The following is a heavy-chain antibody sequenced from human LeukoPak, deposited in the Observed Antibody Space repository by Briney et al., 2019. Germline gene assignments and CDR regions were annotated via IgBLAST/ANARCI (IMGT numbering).Heavy chain of an antibody. CDR2: INHNGNVN. CDR1: GFTFSSYW. Sequence: GGSLRLSCAASGFTFSSYWMNWARQGPGKGLEWVASINHNGNVNYYVDSVKGRFTISRDNAKNSLYLQMSNLRAEDTAVYFCARGGGLDVWGQGATVTVSS. V-gene: IGHV3-7*03. D-gene: IGHD3-16*01. J-gene: IGHJ6*02. CDR3: ARGGGLDV.